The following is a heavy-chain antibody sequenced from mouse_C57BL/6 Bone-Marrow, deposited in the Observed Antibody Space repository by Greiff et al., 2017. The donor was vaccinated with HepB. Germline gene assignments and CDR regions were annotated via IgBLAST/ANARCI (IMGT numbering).Heavy chain of an antibody. CDR2: IHPNSGST. CDR3: ARRGVAYYYAMDY. Sequence: QVQLKQPGAELVKPGASAKLSCKASGYTFTSYWMHWVKQRPGQGLEWIGMIHPNSGSTNYNEKFKSKATLTVDKSSSTAYMQLSSLTSEDSAVYYCARRGVAYYYAMDYWGQGTSVTVSS. J-gene: IGHJ4*01. CDR1: GYTFTSYW. D-gene: IGHD1-1*02. V-gene: IGHV1-64*01.